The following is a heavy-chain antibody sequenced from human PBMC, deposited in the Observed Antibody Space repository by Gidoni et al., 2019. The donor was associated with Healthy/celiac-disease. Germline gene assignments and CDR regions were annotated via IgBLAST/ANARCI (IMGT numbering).Heavy chain of an antibody. Sequence: QVQLVEPGGGVVQPGRSLRLSCAAPGFTFRSYGLHWVRQAPGKGLEWVAVISYDGSNKCYADSVKGRFTISRDNSKNTLYLQMNSLRAEDTAVYYCAKDLEMATKIYYYYYGMDVWGQGTTVTVSS. V-gene: IGHV3-30*18. J-gene: IGHJ6*02. CDR2: ISYDGSNK. D-gene: IGHD5-12*01. CDR3: AKDLEMATKIYYYYYGMDV. CDR1: GFTFRSYG.